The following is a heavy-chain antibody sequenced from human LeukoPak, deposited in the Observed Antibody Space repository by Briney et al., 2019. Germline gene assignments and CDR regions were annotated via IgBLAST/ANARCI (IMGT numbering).Heavy chain of an antibody. CDR3: AKGRGSAPFYGMDV. V-gene: IGHV3-30*18. CDR1: GFTFSNYG. J-gene: IGHJ6*02. D-gene: IGHD2-15*01. Sequence: GRSLRLSCAASGFTFSNYGMHWVGQAPGEGLEWVAVISYDGSNTYYADSVKGRFTISRDNSKNTLYMQMNSLRAEDTAVYYCAKGRGSAPFYGMDVWGQGTTVTVSS. CDR2: ISYDGSNT.